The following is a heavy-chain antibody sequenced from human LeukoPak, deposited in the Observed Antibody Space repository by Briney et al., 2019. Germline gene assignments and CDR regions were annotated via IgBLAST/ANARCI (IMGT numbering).Heavy chain of an antibody. J-gene: IGHJ1*01. CDR2: ISSSSSYI. CDR1: GFTFSSYS. D-gene: IGHD5-24*01. CDR3: ATLVEMANIQH. Sequence: KSGGSLRLSCAASGFTFSSYSMNWVRQAPGKGLGWVSSISSSSSYIYYADSVKGRFTISRDNAKNSLYLQMNSLRAEDTAVYYCATLVEMANIQHWGQGTLVTVSS. V-gene: IGHV3-21*01.